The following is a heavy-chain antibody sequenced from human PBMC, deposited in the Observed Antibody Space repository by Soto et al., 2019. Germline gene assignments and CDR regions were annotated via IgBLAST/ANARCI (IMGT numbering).Heavy chain of an antibody. V-gene: IGHV1-2*02. D-gene: IGHD2-15*01. J-gene: IGHJ4*02. CDR2: IDPNLGVT. Sequence: QVHRVQSGAEVRKPGASVKVSCRASGYRFNLYYMHWVRQAPGDGLEWMGWIDPNLGVTHCAQRFQGRVTMTRDTAISTVYMELSSLKSDDTAIYYCARGATWYDHWGQGTLVSV. CDR3: ARGATWYDH. CDR1: GYRFNLYY.